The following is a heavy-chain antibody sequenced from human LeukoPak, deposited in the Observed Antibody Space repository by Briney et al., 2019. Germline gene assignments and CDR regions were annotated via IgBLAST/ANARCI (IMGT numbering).Heavy chain of an antibody. CDR2: INPSGGST. J-gene: IGHJ3*02. CDR3: ARELRSRVTIFGVVTRDAFDI. V-gene: IGHV1-46*01. CDR1: GYTFTSYY. D-gene: IGHD3-3*01. Sequence: GASVKVSCKASGYTFTSYYMHWVRQAPGQGLEWMGIINPSGGSTSYAQKFQGRVTMTRDTSTSTVYMELSSLRSEDTAVYYCARELRSRVTIFGVVTRDAFDIWGQGTMVTVSS.